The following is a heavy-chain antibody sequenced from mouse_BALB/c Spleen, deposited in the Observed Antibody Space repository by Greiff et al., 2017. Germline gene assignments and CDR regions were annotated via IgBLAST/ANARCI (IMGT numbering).Heavy chain of an antibody. V-gene: IGHV1-80*01. CDR2: IYPGDGDT. Sequence: VKLQESGAELVRPGSSVKISCKASGYAFSSYWMNWVKQRPGQGLEWIGQIYPGDGDTNYNGKFKGKATLTADKSSSTAYMQLSSLTSEDSAVYFCARSGLPWFAYWGQGTLVTVSA. J-gene: IGHJ3*01. CDR1: GYAFSSYW. CDR3: ARSGLPWFAY.